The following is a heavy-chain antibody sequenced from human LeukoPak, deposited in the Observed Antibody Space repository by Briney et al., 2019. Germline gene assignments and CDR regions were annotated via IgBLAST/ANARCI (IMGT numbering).Heavy chain of an antibody. Sequence: ASVQVSCKASGCIFSSYAISWVRQAPGQGLEWMGGIIPIFGTANYAQKFQGRVTITTDDSTSTAYMELSSLRSEDTAVYYCAIRYCSSTSCYTHWFDPWGQGTRVIVSS. D-gene: IGHD2-2*02. CDR2: IIPIFGTA. V-gene: IGHV1-69*05. CDR1: GCIFSSYA. CDR3: AIRYCSSTSCYTHWFDP. J-gene: IGHJ5*02.